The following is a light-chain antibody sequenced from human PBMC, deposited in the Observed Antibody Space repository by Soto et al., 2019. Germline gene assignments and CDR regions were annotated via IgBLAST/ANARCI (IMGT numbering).Light chain of an antibody. CDR3: QQCYSSPRT. CDR1: QSFSTY. Sequence: DIQMTQSPSTLSASVGDRVTITCRASQSFSTYLNWYQQKLGRAPTLLIYAASSLQSGVPSRFSGGGSGTDFTLTISSLQPEDFAMYFCQQCYSSPRTFGQGTKVDIK. V-gene: IGKV1-39*01. CDR2: AAS. J-gene: IGKJ1*01.